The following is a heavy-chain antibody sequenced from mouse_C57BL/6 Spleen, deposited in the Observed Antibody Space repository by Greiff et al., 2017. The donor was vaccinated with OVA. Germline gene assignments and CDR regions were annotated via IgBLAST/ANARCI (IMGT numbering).Heavy chain of an antibody. J-gene: IGHJ2*01. D-gene: IGHD1-1*01. CDR1: GYTFTSYW. CDR2: IHPNSGST. Sequence: QVQLQQPGAELVKPGASVKLSCKASGYTFTSYWMHWVKQRPGQGLEWIGMIHPNSGSTNYNEKFKSKATLTVDKSSSTAYMQLSSLTSEDSAVYYCARGELRSYYLDYWGQGTTLTVSS. CDR3: ARGELRSYYLDY. V-gene: IGHV1-64*01.